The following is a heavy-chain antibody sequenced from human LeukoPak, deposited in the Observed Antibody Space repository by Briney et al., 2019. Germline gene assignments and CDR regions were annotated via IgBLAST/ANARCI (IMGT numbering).Heavy chain of an antibody. CDR2: INTNTGNP. Sequence: ASVKVSCKASGYTFTSSYLHWVRQAPGQGLEWMGWINTNTGNPTFAQGFTGRFVFSLDTSVSTAYLQISSLKAEDTAVYYCARVIRQLLVVWFDPWGQGTLVTVSS. D-gene: IGHD2-8*02. CDR3: ARVIRQLLVVWFDP. V-gene: IGHV7-4-1*02. CDR1: GYTFTSSY. J-gene: IGHJ5*02.